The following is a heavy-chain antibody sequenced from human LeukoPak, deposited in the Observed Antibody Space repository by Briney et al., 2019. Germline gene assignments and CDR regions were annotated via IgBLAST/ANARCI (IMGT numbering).Heavy chain of an antibody. V-gene: IGHV4-4*07. CDR2: VYSTGTT. CDR3: ARGSYGGDTGYYFDY. D-gene: IGHD4-23*01. J-gene: IGHJ4*02. Sequence: SETLSLTCTVSGGSISGYYWSWIRQAAGKGLEWIGRVYSTGTTNYNPSLVSRATLSIDTSKNQFSLKVRSETAADTAVYFCARGSYGGDTGYYFDYWGQGTLVTVSS. CDR1: GGSISGYY.